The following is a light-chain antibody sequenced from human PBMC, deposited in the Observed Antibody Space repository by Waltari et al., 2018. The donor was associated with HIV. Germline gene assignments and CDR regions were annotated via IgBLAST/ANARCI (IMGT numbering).Light chain of an antibody. CDR1: QSVSSY. CDR2: DAS. J-gene: IGKJ2*01. CDR3: QQRSNWPPYT. V-gene: IGKV3-11*01. Sequence: EIVLTQSPATLSLSPGERATLSCRASQSVSSYLAWYQQKPGQDPRLLIYDASNRATGIPARFSGSGSGTDFTLTITSLEPEDFAVYYWQQRSNWPPYTFGQGTKLEIK.